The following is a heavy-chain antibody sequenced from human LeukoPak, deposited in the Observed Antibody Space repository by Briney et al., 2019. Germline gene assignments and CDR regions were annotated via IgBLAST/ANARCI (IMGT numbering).Heavy chain of an antibody. Sequence: PGKSLRLSCAASGFTFNVYGMHWVRQAPGKGLECLAFISFDGTNTYYADSVKGRFTISRDNSKYTVNLQMSSLSADDMAVYFCARATSYYDNSASGYWGQGTLVTVSS. CDR3: ARATSYYDNSASGY. CDR1: GFTFNVYG. J-gene: IGHJ4*02. D-gene: IGHD3-16*01. CDR2: ISFDGTNT. V-gene: IGHV3-30*03.